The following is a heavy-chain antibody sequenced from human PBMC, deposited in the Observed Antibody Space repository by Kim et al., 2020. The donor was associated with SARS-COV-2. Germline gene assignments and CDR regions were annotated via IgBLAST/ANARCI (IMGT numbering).Heavy chain of an antibody. J-gene: IGHJ6*02. D-gene: IGHD3-16*02. V-gene: IGHV3-74*01. CDR3: ARGSADSIWGSYRYYYGMDV. Sequence: GGSLRLSCAASGFTFSSYWMHWVRQAPGKGLVWVSRINSDGSSTSYADSVKGRFTISRDNAKNTLYLQMNSLRAEDTAVYYCARGSADSIWGSYRYYYGMDVWGQGTPFTVSS. CDR2: INSDGSST. CDR1: GFTFSSYW.